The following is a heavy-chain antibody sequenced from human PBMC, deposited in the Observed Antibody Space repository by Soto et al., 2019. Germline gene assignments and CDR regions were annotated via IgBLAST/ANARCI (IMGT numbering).Heavy chain of an antibody. CDR1: GFPFSNAW. J-gene: IGHJ6*02. V-gene: IGHV3-15*07. D-gene: IGHD1-26*01. CDR3: TTDPLFHSPSHYYYYGMDV. Sequence: PGGSLRLSCAASGFPFSNAWMNWVRQAPGKGLEWVGRIKSKTDGGTTDYAAPVKGRFTISRDDSKNTLYLQMNSLKTEDTAVYYCTTDPLFHSPSHYYYYGMDVWGQGTTVTAP. CDR2: IKSKTDGGTT.